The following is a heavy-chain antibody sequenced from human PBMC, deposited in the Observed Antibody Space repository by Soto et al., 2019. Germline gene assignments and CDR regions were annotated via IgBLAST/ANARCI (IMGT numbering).Heavy chain of an antibody. CDR3: AKDPKQQNN. CDR2: ISGSGGST. V-gene: IGHV3-23*01. J-gene: IGHJ4*02. Sequence: LXLSCAASGVTFSSYAMSWFRQAPGKGLEWVSAISGSGGSTYYADSVKGRFTISRDNSKNTLYLQMNSLRAEDTAVYYCAKDPKQQNNWGQGTLVTVSS. CDR1: GVTFSSYA. D-gene: IGHD6-13*01.